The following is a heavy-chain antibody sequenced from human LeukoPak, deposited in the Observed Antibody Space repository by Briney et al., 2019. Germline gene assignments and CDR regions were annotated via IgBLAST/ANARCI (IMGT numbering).Heavy chain of an antibody. J-gene: IGHJ4*02. CDR2: IYYSGST. Sequence: SETLSLTCTVSGGSISSSSYYWGWIRQPPGKGLEWIGSIYYSGSTYYNPSLKSRVTISVDTSKNQFSLKLSSVTAADMAVYYCAAPNGGGYYSAYWGQGTLVTVSS. V-gene: IGHV4-39*01. D-gene: IGHD3-22*01. CDR1: GGSISSSSYY. CDR3: AAPNGGGYYSAY.